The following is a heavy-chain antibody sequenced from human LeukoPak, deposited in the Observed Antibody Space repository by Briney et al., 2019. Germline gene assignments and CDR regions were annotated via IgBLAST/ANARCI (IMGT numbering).Heavy chain of an antibody. J-gene: IGHJ4*02. CDR1: GFTFSDYW. V-gene: IGHV3-74*01. D-gene: IGHD6-19*01. CDR3: ARDFSGPEDS. CDR2: INADGSRT. Sequence: AGGSLRLSCAASGFTFSDYWMHWVRQSPGKGLVWVSLINADGSRTKYAGSVKGRFTISRDNAKNTLYLQMNSLRAEDTAVYYCARDFSGPEDSWGQGTLVTVSS.